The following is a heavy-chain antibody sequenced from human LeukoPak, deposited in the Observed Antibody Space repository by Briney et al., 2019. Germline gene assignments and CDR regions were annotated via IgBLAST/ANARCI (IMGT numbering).Heavy chain of an antibody. CDR3: GCGPQTNWFDP. Sequence: SETLSLTCAVYGGSFSGYYWSWIRQPPGKGLEWIGEISHSGSTNYNPSLKSRVTISVDTSKNQFSLKLSSVTAADTAVYYCGCGPQTNWFDPWGQGTLVTVSS. CDR2: ISHSGST. V-gene: IGHV4-34*01. J-gene: IGHJ5*02. D-gene: IGHD2-21*01. CDR1: GGSFSGYY.